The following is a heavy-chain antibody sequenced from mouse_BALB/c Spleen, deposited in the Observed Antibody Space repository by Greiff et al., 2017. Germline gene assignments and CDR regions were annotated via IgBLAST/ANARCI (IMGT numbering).Heavy chain of an antibody. CDR3: ASFYGYGDY. CDR1: GYSITSDYA. D-gene: IGHD2-2*01. V-gene: IGHV3-2*02. CDR2: ISYSGST. J-gene: IGHJ2*01. Sequence: EVQLQQSGPGLVKPSQSLSLTCTVTGYSITSDYAWNWIRQFPGNKLEWMGYISYSGSTSYNPSLKSRISITRDTSKNQFFLQLNSVTTEDTATYYCASFYGYGDYWGQGTTLTVSS.